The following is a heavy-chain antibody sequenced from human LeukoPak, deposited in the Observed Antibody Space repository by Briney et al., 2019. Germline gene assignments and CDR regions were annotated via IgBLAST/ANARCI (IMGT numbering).Heavy chain of an antibody. CDR3: AKGSPGQQLIPEDFQH. CDR2: VSASGGST. J-gene: IGHJ1*01. Sequence: GGSLRLSCVASGFTFRTYAMSWVRQAPGKGLEWVSSVSASGGSTYYADSVKGRFTISRDNFKNTLYLQMSSLRVEDTAVYFCAKGSPGQQLIPEDFQHWGQGTLVTVSS. D-gene: IGHD6-13*01. CDR1: GFTFRTYA. V-gene: IGHV3-23*01.